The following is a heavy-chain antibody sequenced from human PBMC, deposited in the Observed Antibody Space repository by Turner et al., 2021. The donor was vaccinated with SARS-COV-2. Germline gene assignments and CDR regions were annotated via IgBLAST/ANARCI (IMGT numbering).Heavy chain of an antibody. J-gene: IGHJ3*02. V-gene: IGHV3-21*06. D-gene: IGHD3-22*01. Sequence: EAQLWESGGGLVKPGGCLRVSCAAPGVSFSRYGRNWVGKAPGKGVEGVASVSSRRSYIYDADSLKGRFTISRNNAKNSVYLQMNSLRAEDTAVYYCAREKPGFDSSGYYPDAFDIWGQGTMVTVSS. CDR1: GVSFSRYG. CDR2: VSSRRSYI. CDR3: AREKPGFDSSGYYPDAFDI.